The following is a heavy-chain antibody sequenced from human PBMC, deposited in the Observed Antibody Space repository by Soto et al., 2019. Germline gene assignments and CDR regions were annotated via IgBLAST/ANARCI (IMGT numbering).Heavy chain of an antibody. CDR2: ISGGGGNT. CDR1: GFTFSNYA. V-gene: IGHV3-23*01. J-gene: IGHJ4*02. Sequence: EVQLLESGGGLVQPGGSLRLSCAASGFTFSNYAMSWVRQTPGKGLSWVSTISGGGGNTYYPDSVKGRFTTSRDNSKDTEYLRMNSLRAEETAIYYCAKERLGRGADYWGQGALVTVTS. CDR3: AKERLGRGADY.